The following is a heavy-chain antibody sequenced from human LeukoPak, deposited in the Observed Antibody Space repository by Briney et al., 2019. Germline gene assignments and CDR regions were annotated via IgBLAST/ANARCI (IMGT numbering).Heavy chain of an antibody. J-gene: IGHJ4*02. CDR3: ASEIAWEPIDY. V-gene: IGHV3-30-3*01. CDR1: GFTFSSCA. D-gene: IGHD1-26*01. CDR2: ISYDGSNK. Sequence: GGSLRLSCAASGFTFSSCAMHWVRQAPGKGLEWVAVISYDGSNKYYADSVKGRFTISRDNSKNTLYLQMNSLRAEDTAVYYCASEIAWEPIDYWGQGTLVTVSS.